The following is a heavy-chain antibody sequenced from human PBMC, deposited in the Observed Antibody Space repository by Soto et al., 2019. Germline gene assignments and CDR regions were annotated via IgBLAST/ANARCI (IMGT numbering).Heavy chain of an antibody. J-gene: IGHJ4*02. V-gene: IGHV4-59*01. CDR3: ARVYCGGDCYQDY. CDR1: GGSLSCYY. Sequence: SETPSPTRTVPGGSLSCYYWSWVRQPPGKGLEWIGYIYYSGSTNYNPSLKSRVTISVDTSKNQFSLKLSSVTAADTAVYYCARVYCGGDCYQDYWGQGTLVTVSS. D-gene: IGHD2-21*02. CDR2: IYYSGST.